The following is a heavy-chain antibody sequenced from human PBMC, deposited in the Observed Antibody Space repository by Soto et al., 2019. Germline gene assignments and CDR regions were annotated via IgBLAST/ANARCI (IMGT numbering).Heavy chain of an antibody. CDR2: ISGSGGST. V-gene: IGHV3-23*01. CDR1: GFTFSSYA. CDR3: AKDRDSSVWYDFDY. D-gene: IGHD6-19*01. Sequence: EVQLLESGGGLVQPGGSLRLSCAASGFTFSSYAMRWVRQAPGKGLEWVSAISGSGGSTYYADSVKGRFTISRDNSKNTLYLQRNSLRAEDTAVYYCAKDRDSSVWYDFDYWGQGTLVTVSS. J-gene: IGHJ4*02.